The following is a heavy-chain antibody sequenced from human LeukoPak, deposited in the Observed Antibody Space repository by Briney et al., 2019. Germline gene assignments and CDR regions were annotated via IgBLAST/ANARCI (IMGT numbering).Heavy chain of an antibody. J-gene: IGHJ5*02. CDR1: GFTFSSYS. CDR2: ISSSSSYI. Sequence: PGGSLRLSCAASGFTFSSYSMNWVRQAPGKGLEWVSSISSSSSYIYYADSVKGRFTISRDNAKNSLYLQMNSLRAEDTAVYYCARDLGGYSYGIMRKKDQDWFDPWGQGTLVTVSS. V-gene: IGHV3-21*01. CDR3: ARDLGGYSYGIMRKKDQDWFDP. D-gene: IGHD5-18*01.